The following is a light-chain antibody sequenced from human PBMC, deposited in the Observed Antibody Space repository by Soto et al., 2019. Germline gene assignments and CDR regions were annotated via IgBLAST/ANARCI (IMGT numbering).Light chain of an antibody. V-gene: IGLV2-8*01. J-gene: IGLJ2*01. CDR2: EVS. Sequence: QSALTQPPSATGSPGQSVTISCTGTSSDVGGYNYVSWYQQHPGKAPKLMIYEVSKRPSGVPDRFSGSKSGNTASLTVSGLQAEDEADDYCSSYAGSNNIIFGVGIKLTVL. CDR3: SSYAGSNNII. CDR1: SSDVGGYNY.